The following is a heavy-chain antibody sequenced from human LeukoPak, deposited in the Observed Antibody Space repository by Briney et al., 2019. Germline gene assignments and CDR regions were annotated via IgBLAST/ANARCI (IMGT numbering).Heavy chain of an antibody. CDR3: ARIGRRVPWYYYMDV. Sequence: ASVKVSCKASGYTFTSYDINWVRQATGQGLEWMGWMNPNSGNTGYAQKFQGRVTMTRNTSISTAYMELSGLRSEDTAVYYCARIGRRVPWYYYMDVWGKGTTVTVSS. CDR1: GYTFTSYD. V-gene: IGHV1-8*01. CDR2: MNPNSGNT. J-gene: IGHJ6*03. D-gene: IGHD6-6*01.